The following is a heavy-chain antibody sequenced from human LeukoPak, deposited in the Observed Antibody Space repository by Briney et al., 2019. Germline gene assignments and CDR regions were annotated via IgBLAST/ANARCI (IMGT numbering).Heavy chain of an antibody. CDR2: INHSGST. CDR1: GGSFSGYY. J-gene: IGHJ4*02. Sequence: SETLSLTCAVYGGSFSGYYWSWIRQPPGKGLEWIGGINHSGSTNYNPSLKSRGTISVDTSKNQFSLKLSSVTAADTAVYYCARRGAVALGYWGQGTLVTVSS. D-gene: IGHD6-19*01. CDR3: ARRGAVALGY. V-gene: IGHV4-34*01.